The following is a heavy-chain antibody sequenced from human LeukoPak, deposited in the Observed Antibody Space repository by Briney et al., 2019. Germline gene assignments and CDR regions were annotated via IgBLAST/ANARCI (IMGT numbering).Heavy chain of an antibody. CDR1: GFTVSSNY. CDR2: IYSGGST. J-gene: IGHJ3*02. D-gene: IGHD6-19*01. Sequence: GGSLRLSCAASGFTVSSNYMSWVRQAPGKGLEWVSVIYSGGSTYYADSVKGRFTISRDNSKNTLYLQMNSLGAEDTAVYYCARGGVQQWLVSGDAFDIWGQGTMVTVSS. CDR3: ARGGVQQWLVSGDAFDI. V-gene: IGHV3-53*01.